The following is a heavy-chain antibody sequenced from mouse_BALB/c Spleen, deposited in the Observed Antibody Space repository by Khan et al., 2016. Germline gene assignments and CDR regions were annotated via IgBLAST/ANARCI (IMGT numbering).Heavy chain of an antibody. CDR1: GFTFSNYW. V-gene: IGHV6-6*02. Sequence: EVKLEESGGGLVQPGGSMKLSCVASGFTFSNYWMNWVRQSPEKGLEWVAEIRLKSNNYATHYAESVKGRFTISRDDSKSSVYLQMNNLRAEDTGIYYCTNWFAYWGQGTLVTVSA. J-gene: IGHJ3*01. CDR3: TNWFAY. CDR2: IRLKSNNYAT.